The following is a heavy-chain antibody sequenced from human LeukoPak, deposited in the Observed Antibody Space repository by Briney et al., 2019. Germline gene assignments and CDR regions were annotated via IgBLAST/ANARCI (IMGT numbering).Heavy chain of an antibody. V-gene: IGHV3-21*01. D-gene: IGHD6-13*01. CDR1: GFTFSSYS. J-gene: IGHJ4*02. Sequence: GGSLRLSCAASGFTFSSYSMNWVRQAPGKGLEWVSSISSSSSYIYYADSVKGRFTISRDNAKNSLYLQMNSLRAEDTAVYYCARGRSSSDFDYWGQGTLVTVSS. CDR3: ARGRSSSDFDY. CDR2: ISSSSSYI.